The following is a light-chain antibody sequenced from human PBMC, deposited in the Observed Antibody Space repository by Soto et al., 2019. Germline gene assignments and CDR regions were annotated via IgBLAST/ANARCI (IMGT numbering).Light chain of an antibody. CDR1: QSVSSTY. V-gene: IGKV3-20*01. CDR2: GAL. Sequence: EIVLTQSPGTLSLSPGERATLSCRASQSVSSTYLGWYQQKPGQAPRLLIYGALSRATGIPDRFSGSGSGTEYTLTITRLEPEDFAVYYCQHYGSSPYTFGQGTKLEIK. J-gene: IGKJ2*01. CDR3: QHYGSSPYT.